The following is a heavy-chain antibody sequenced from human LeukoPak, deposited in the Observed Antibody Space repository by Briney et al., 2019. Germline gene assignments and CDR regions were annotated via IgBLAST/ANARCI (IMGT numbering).Heavy chain of an antibody. V-gene: IGHV3-48*04. CDR3: ARDANGGNLPFDY. CDR2: ISGGGETR. J-gene: IGHJ4*02. Sequence: GGSLRLSCAASGFMFSTYTMNWVRQAPGKGLEWVSYISGGGETRYYADSVKGRFTISRDNGKNSLYLQMNSLRVEDTAVYYCARDANGGNLPFDYWGQGTPVTVSS. CDR1: GFMFSTYT. D-gene: IGHD4-23*01.